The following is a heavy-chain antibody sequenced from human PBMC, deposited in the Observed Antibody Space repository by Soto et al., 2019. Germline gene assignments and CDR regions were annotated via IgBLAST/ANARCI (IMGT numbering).Heavy chain of an antibody. J-gene: IGHJ6*03. V-gene: IGHV1-46*01. CDR3: ARDKRDYGSWNYYYYMDV. CDR2: INPSGGST. Sequence: ASVKVSCKASGYSITSYYMHWVRQAPGQGLEWMGIINPSGGSTTYAQKFQGWVTMTRDTSISTAYMELSRLRSDDTAVYYCARDKRDYGSWNYYYYMDVWGKGTTVTVSS. D-gene: IGHD4-17*01. CDR1: GYSITSYY.